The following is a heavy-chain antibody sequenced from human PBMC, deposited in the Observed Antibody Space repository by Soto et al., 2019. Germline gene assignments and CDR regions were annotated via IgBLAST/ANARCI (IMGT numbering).Heavy chain of an antibody. Sequence: KPSETLSLTCTVSGGSISSGGYYWSWIRQHPGKGLEWIGYIYYSGSTYYNPSLKSRVTISVDTSKNQFSLKLSSVTAADTAVYYCAREVDSLIHKIGYCSGGSCDDAFDIWGQGTMVTVSS. CDR3: AREVDSLIHKIGYCSGGSCDDAFDI. J-gene: IGHJ3*02. CDR1: GGSISSGGYY. D-gene: IGHD2-15*01. V-gene: IGHV4-31*03. CDR2: IYYSGST.